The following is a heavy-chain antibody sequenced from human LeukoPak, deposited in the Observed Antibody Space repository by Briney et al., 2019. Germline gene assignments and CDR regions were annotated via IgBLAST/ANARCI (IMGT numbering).Heavy chain of an antibody. CDR2: IFSGGTT. J-gene: IGHJ6*02. Sequence: GRSLRLSCAASGFTVSSNYMSWVRQAPGKGLEWVSVIFSGGTTYYADSVKGRFTISRDSSKNTLYLQMNSLRAEDTAVYYCAREGNYYDMDVWGQGTTVIVSS. V-gene: IGHV3-53*01. CDR3: AREGNYYDMDV. CDR1: GFTVSSNY.